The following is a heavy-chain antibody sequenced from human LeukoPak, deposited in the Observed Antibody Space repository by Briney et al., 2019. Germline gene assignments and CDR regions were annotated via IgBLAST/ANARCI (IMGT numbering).Heavy chain of an antibody. J-gene: IGHJ4*02. CDR1: GXTFTYYW. Sequence: GESLKISCKTSGXTFTYYWIAWVRQMPGKGLEWMGIIYPGDSDTRYSPSFQGQVTISADKSITTAYLQWSSLKASDTAVYYCATMRGYSSAWYGVHWGQGTLVTVSS. CDR3: ATMRGYSSAWYGVH. V-gene: IGHV5-51*01. D-gene: IGHD6-19*01. CDR2: IYPGDSDT.